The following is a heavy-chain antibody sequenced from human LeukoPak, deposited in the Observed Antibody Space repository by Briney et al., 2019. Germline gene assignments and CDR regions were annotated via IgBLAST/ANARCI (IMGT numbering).Heavy chain of an antibody. D-gene: IGHD2-15*01. J-gene: IGHJ4*02. CDR3: SRALYEDSSSGAHYSFAY. CDR2: INPNSGGT. V-gene: IGHV1-2*02. Sequence: ASVKVSCKASGYTFTGYYMHWVRQAPGQGLEWMGGINPNSGGTNYAQKFQGRVTMTRDTSTSTAYMELSRLRSEYPAGYYFSRALYEDSSSGAHYSFAYCGQGN. CDR1: GYTFTGYY.